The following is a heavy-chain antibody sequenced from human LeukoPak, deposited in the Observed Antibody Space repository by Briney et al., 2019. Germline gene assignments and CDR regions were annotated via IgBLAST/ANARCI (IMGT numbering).Heavy chain of an antibody. CDR2: IYYSGST. D-gene: IGHD1-1*01. V-gene: IGHV4-39*07. CDR1: GASISSSSYY. CDR3: ARGEELAFDY. Sequence: SESVSLTSTVSGASISSSSYYWGWIRQPPGKGPEWIGSIYYSGSTYYNPSLKSRVTIAVDTSKNQFSLKLSSVTAADTAVYYCARGEELAFDYWGQGTLVTVS. J-gene: IGHJ4*02.